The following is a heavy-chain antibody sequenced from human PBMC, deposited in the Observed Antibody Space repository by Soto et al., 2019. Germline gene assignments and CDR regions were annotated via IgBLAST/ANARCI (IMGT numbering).Heavy chain of an antibody. J-gene: IGHJ2*01. CDR1: GFTVSSNY. CDR2: IYSGGST. V-gene: IGHV3-53*01. Sequence: QTGGSLRLSCADSGFTVSSNYMSWVRQAPGKGLEWVSVIYSGGSTYYADSVKGRFTISRDNSKNTLYLQMNSLRAEDTAVYYCARVGEARTVTSPYWYFDLWGRGTLVTVSS. D-gene: IGHD4-17*01. CDR3: ARVGEARTVTSPYWYFDL.